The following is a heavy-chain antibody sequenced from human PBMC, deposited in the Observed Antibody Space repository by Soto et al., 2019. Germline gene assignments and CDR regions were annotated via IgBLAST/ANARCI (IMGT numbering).Heavy chain of an antibody. D-gene: IGHD6-13*01. V-gene: IGHV3-30-3*01. J-gene: IGHJ4*02. CDR2: ISYDGSNK. CDR3: AREGRSSSRYGDVVY. CDR1: GFTFSSYA. Sequence: QVQLVESGGGVVQPGRSLRLSCAASGFTFSSYAMHWVRQAPGKGLEWVAVISYDGSNKYYADSVKGRFTISRDNSKNTLYLQMNSLRAEDTAVYYCAREGRSSSRYGDVVYWGQGTLVTVSS.